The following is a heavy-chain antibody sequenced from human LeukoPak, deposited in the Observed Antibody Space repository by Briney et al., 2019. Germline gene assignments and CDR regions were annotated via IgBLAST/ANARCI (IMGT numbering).Heavy chain of an antibody. D-gene: IGHD5-24*01. V-gene: IGHV1-46*01. CDR2: INPSGGST. CDR3: ARDNSVRDEARWFNP. CDR1: GYTFTSYY. J-gene: IGHJ5*02. Sequence: ASVKVSCKASGYTFTSYYMHWVRQAPGQGLEWMGIINPSGGSTSYAQKFQGRVTMTRDMSTSTVYMELSSLRSEDTAVYYCARDNSVRDEARWFNPWGQGTLVTVSS.